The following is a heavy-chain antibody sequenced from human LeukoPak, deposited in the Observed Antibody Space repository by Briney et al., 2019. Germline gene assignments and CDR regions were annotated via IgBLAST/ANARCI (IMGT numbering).Heavy chain of an antibody. V-gene: IGHV3-21*01. D-gene: IGHD6-6*01. CDR2: ISSSSSYI. Sequence: PGGSLRLSCAASGFTFSSYAMSWVRQAPGKGLEWVSSISSSSSYIYYADSVKGRFTISRDNAKNSLYLQMNSLRAEDTAVYYCASLGAGIAARYWGQGTLVSVSS. CDR1: GFTFSSYA. J-gene: IGHJ4*02. CDR3: ASLGAGIAARY.